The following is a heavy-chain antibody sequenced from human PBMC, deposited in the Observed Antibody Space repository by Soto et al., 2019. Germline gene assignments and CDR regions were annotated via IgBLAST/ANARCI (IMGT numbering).Heavy chain of an antibody. CDR3: AKGGIPVVIASDAFDI. Sequence: VQLLESGGGLVQPGGSLRLSCAASGFTFSSYAMSWVRQAPGKGLEWVSAISGSGGSTYYADSVKGRFTISRDNSKSTLYLQMNSLRAEDTAVYYCAKGGIPVVIASDAFDIWGQGTMVTVSS. V-gene: IGHV3-23*01. CDR1: GFTFSSYA. J-gene: IGHJ3*02. CDR2: ISGSGGST. D-gene: IGHD2-21*01.